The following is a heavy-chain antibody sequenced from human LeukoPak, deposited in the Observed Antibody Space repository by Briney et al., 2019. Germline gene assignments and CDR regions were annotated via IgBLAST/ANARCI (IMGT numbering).Heavy chain of an antibody. Sequence: ASVKVSCKASGYTFTSYAVEWVRQAPGQGPEGMGWINTNTGNPTYAQGFTGRFVFSLHTSVSTAYLQISSLKAEDTAVYYCARDGGSYHLDYWGQGTLVTVSS. CDR2: INTNTGNP. J-gene: IGHJ4*02. D-gene: IGHD1-26*01. V-gene: IGHV7-4-1*02. CDR1: GYTFTSYA. CDR3: ARDGGSYHLDY.